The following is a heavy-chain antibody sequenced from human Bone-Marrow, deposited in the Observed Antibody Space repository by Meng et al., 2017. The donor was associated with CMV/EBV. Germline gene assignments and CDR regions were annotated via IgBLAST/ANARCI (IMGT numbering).Heavy chain of an antibody. D-gene: IGHD6-6*01. CDR1: GYTFTGYY. V-gene: IGHV1-2*02. J-gene: IGHJ6*02. CDR3: ARDRIAARRAGELDYYYYGMYV. CDR2: INPNSGGT. Sequence: ASVKVSCKASGYTFTGYYMHWVRQAPGQGLEWMGWINPNSGGTNYAQKFQGRVTMTRDTSISTAYMELSRLRSDDTAVYYCARDRIAARRAGELDYYYYGMYVWGQGTTVTVSS.